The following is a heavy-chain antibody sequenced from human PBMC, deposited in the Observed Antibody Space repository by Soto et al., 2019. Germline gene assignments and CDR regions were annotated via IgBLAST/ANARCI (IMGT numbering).Heavy chain of an antibody. J-gene: IGHJ4*02. D-gene: IGHD3-10*01. CDR1: GDSVSSNRAA. CDR2: TYYRSKWYN. CDR3: ARAEYYFGSGSYYNPPSYFEY. V-gene: IGHV6-1*01. Sequence: PSQTLSLTCAISGDSVSSNRAAWNWIRQSQSRGLEWLGRTYYRSKWYNDYAVSVKSRITINADTSKNQFSLQLNSVTPEDTAVYYCARAEYYFGSGSYYNPPSYFEYWGQGTQVTVSS.